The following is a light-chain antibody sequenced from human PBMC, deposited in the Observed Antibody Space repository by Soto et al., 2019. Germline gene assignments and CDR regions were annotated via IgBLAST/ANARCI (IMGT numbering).Light chain of an antibody. V-gene: IGLV1-44*01. CDR2: NYD. Sequence: QSVLTQPPSASGTPGQRVTISCSGSSSNIGTNTVNWYQHLPGTTPKLLIYNYDRRPSGVPDRFSGSKSGTSASLAISGLQSDDEADYYCAAWDVSLTGPVFGGGTKLTVL. CDR3: AAWDVSLTGPV. J-gene: IGLJ3*02. CDR1: SSNIGTNT.